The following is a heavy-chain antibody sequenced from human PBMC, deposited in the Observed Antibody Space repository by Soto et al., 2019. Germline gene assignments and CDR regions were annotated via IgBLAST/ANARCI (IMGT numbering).Heavy chain of an antibody. CDR3: ARGRIVVVTDEGMDV. J-gene: IGHJ6*02. CDR2: MNPNSGNT. CDR1: GYTFTSYD. Sequence: ASVKVSCKASGYTFTSYDINWVRQATGQGLEWMGWMNPNSGNTGYAQKFQGRVTMTRNTSISTAYMELSSLRSEDTAVYYCARGRIVVVTDEGMDVLGQGTTVTFSS. D-gene: IGHD2-21*02. V-gene: IGHV1-8*01.